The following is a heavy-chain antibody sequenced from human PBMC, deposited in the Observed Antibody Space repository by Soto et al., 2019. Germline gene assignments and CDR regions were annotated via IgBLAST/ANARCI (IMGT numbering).Heavy chain of an antibody. Sequence: SETLSLTCTVSGGSISSYYWSWIRQPPGKGLEWIGYIYNSGTTDYNPSLRSRVTISVDTSKNQFSLKVNSVTAADTAVYYCARAPRLYYFDYWGQGTLVTVSS. J-gene: IGHJ4*02. D-gene: IGHD3-22*01. CDR3: ARAPRLYYFDY. CDR1: GGSISSYY. CDR2: IYNSGTT. V-gene: IGHV4-59*01.